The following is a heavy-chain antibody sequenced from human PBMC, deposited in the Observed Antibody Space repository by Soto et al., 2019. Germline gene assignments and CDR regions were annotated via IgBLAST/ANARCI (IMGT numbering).Heavy chain of an antibody. V-gene: IGHV3-48*01. CDR3: AREYCSSTSCLNWFDP. CDR1: GFTFSSYS. CDR2: IGSSI. Sequence: PGGSLRLSCAASGFTFSSYSMNWVRQTPGKGLEWVSYIGSSIYYTDSVKGRFTISRDNARNSLYLQMNSLRAEDTAVYYCAREYCSSTSCLNWFDPWGQGTLVTVSS. D-gene: IGHD2-2*01. J-gene: IGHJ5*02.